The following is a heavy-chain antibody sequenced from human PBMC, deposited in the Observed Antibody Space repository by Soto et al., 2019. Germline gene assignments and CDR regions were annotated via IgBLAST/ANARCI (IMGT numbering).Heavy chain of an antibody. CDR2: IIPIFGTATA. D-gene: IGHD3-16*01. Sequence: AASVKVSCKGSGGTFSSHGISWVRQAPGQGLEWMGGIIPIFGTATANYAQKFQGRVTITADESTSTAYMELSSLRSEDTAVFYCAKERGGYRSNRAFDSWGQGTLVTVSS. CDR3: AKERGGYRSNRAFDS. CDR1: GGTFSSHG. J-gene: IGHJ4*02. V-gene: IGHV1-69*13.